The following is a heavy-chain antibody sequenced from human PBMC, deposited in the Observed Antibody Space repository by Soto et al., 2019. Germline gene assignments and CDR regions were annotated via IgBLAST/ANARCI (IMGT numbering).Heavy chain of an antibody. CDR1: GGSISSGDYY. CDR2: IYYSGST. Sequence: QVQLQESGPGLVKPSQTLSLTCTVSGGSISSGDYYWSWIRQPPGKGLEWIGYIYYSGSTYYNPSLKSRVTISVDTSRNQFSLKLSSVTAADTAVYYCARDRGLRIAPGAFDIWGQGTMVTVSS. V-gene: IGHV4-30-4*01. J-gene: IGHJ3*02. CDR3: ARDRGLRIAPGAFDI. D-gene: IGHD3-10*01.